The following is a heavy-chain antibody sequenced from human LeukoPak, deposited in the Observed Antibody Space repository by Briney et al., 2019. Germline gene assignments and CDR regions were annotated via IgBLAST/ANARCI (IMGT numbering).Heavy chain of an antibody. J-gene: IGHJ6*03. CDR1: GFSFSDYT. V-gene: IGHV3-21*04. CDR2: ISYSSFYI. Sequence: GGSLRLSCAASGFSFSDYTMQWVRQAPGKGLEWVSSISYSSFYIYYSDSVKGRFTISRDNAANSLYLQMDSLRAEDTAVYYCAKSKQQLVRVDYYYYMDVWGKGTTVTVSS. CDR3: AKSKQQLVRVDYYYYMDV. D-gene: IGHD6-13*01.